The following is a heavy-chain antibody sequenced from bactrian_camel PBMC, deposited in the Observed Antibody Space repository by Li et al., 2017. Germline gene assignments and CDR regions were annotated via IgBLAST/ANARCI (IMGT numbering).Heavy chain of an antibody. CDR2: IWSDGSRA. CDR3: VTRSKVSCGISEGCFAY. Sequence: VQLVESGGGLVQPGGSLTLSCAASGFTFSSYWMYWVRQAPGKGLEWVSSIWSDGSRAYYTDSVKGRFTISRDNAKNTVYLQILSLKSEDTALYYCVTRSKVSCGISEGCFAYWGQGTQVTVS. J-gene: IGHJ4*01. CDR1: GFTFSSYW. V-gene: IGHV3S6*01. D-gene: IGHD6*01.